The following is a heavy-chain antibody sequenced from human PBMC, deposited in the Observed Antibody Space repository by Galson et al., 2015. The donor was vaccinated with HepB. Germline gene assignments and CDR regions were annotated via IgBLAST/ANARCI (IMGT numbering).Heavy chain of an antibody. CDR1: GFTFRNYA. CDR3: ARVHPAYTSGWYRQALYYFDS. Sequence: SLRLSCAASGFTFRNYAMSWVRQAPGKGLEWVSAITPSGDNTYSADSVKGRFTISRDNSKKPPFLQKTGLTADDTAIFYCARVHPAYTSGWYRQALYYFDSWGQGTLVAVSS. D-gene: IGHD6-19*01. V-gene: IGHV3-23*01. CDR2: ITPSGDNT. J-gene: IGHJ4*02.